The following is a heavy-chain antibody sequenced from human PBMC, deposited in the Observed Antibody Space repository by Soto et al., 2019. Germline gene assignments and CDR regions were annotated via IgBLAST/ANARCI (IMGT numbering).Heavy chain of an antibody. CDR3: AHRVLRTVFGLVTTTAIYFDF. V-gene: IGHV2-5*02. D-gene: IGHD3-3*01. Sequence: QITLNESGPTQVKPRQTLTLTCTFSGFSLTTSGVGVGWIRQSPGKAPEWLALIYWDDDKRYSPSLKSRPTITKDTPKNQVVLTMAHLDPADTATYYCAHRVLRTVFGLVTTTAIYFDFWGQGTPVAVSS. J-gene: IGHJ4*02. CDR2: IYWDDDK. CDR1: GFSLTTSGVG.